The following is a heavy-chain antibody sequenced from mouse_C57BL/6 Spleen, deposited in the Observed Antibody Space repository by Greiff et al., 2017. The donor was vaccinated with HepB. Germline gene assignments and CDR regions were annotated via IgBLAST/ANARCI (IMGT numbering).Heavy chain of an antibody. CDR2: IYPGDGDT. CDR1: GYAFSSYW. D-gene: IGHD2-4*01. Sequence: VQLQQSGAELVKPGASVKISCKASGYAFSSYWMNWVKQRPGKGLEWIGQIYPGDGDTNYNGKFKGKATLTADKSSSTAYMQLSSLTSEDSAVYFCASLYDEYDRDDYYAMDSWGQGTSVTVSS. CDR3: ASLYDEYDRDDYYAMDS. V-gene: IGHV1-80*01. J-gene: IGHJ4*01.